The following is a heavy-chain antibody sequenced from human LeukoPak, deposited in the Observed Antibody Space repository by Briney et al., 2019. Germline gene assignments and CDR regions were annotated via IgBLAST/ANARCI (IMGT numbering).Heavy chain of an antibody. CDR2: ISSSSSYI. CDR1: GFTFRSYS. J-gene: IGHJ4*02. D-gene: IGHD5-24*01. CDR3: ARDSTPDGYNSESDY. Sequence: GGSLRLSCAASGFTFRSYSMNWVRQAPGKGLEWVSSISSSSSYIYYADSVKGRFAISRDNAKNSLYLQMNSLRAEDTAVYYCARDSTPDGYNSESDYWGQGTLVTVSS. V-gene: IGHV3-21*01.